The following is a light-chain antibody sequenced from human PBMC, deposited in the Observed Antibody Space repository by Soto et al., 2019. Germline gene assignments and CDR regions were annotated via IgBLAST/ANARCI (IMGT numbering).Light chain of an antibody. J-gene: IGKJ1*01. V-gene: IGKV3-11*01. CDR1: QSVNNY. Sequence: EIVLTQSPATLSLSPGERATLSCRASQSVNNYLAWYQQKPGQAPRLLIYDVFNRATGIPARFSGSGSGTDFTLTIRRLEPEDFAVYFCQQRNDWPTFGQGTKVDIX. CDR2: DVF. CDR3: QQRNDWPT.